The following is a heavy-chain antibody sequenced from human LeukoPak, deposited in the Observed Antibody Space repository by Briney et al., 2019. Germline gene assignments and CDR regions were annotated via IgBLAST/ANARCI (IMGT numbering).Heavy chain of an antibody. V-gene: IGHV3-23*01. CDR3: AKDSVWFGEYTEYYFDY. J-gene: IGHJ4*02. CDR1: GFTFSSFG. D-gene: IGHD3-10*01. Sequence: GGTLRLSCAASGFTFSSFGMSWVRQAPGKGLEWVSAISSTGGTAYYADSVKGRFTISRDNSKNTLYLQMNSLRAEDTAVYYCAKDSVWFGEYTEYYFDYWGQGTLVTVSS. CDR2: ISSTGGTA.